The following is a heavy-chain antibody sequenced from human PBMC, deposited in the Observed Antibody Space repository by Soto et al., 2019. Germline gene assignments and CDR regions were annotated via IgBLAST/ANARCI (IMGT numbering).Heavy chain of an antibody. J-gene: IGHJ3*01. V-gene: IGHV5-51*01. CDR2: IYPGDSDT. CDR3: ARLPGVRGVFDGFNV. CDR1: GYSFAGYW. D-gene: IGHD3-10*01. Sequence: GESLKISCKSSGYSFAGYWIGWVRQMPGKGLDWMGVIYPGDSDTRYSPSFHGQVTISADKSISIAYLQWSSLKASDTAMYFCARLPGVRGVFDGFNVWGQGTMVTVSS.